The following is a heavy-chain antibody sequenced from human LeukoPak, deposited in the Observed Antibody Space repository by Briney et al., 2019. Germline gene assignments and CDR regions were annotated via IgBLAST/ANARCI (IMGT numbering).Heavy chain of an antibody. D-gene: IGHD3-16*01. CDR2: IYYTGST. CDR1: VDPINYYY. J-gene: IGHJ4*02. CDR3: ARLGSYFDY. Sequence: SETLSLTCIVSVDPINYYYWSWIRQPPGKGLEWIGYIYYTGSTNYNPSLKSRVTMSVDTSKNHFSLKLSSVTAADTAVYYCARLGSYFDYWGQGTLVTVSS. V-gene: IGHV4-59*08.